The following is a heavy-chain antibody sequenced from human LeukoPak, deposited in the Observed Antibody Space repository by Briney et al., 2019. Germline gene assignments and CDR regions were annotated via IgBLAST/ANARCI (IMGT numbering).Heavy chain of an antibody. CDR1: GGSISSGDYY. J-gene: IGHJ5*02. D-gene: IGHD6-19*01. CDR2: IYYSGST. CDR3: ASASPLQYSSRWYPELEIGCWLDP. Sequence: PSQTLSLTCTVSGGSISSGDYYWSWIRQPPGKGLEWIGYIYYSGSTYYNPSLKSRVTISVDTSKHQFSLKLSSVTAADTALYYCASASPLQYSSRWYPELEIGCWLDPWGQGTLVTVSS. V-gene: IGHV4-30-4*08.